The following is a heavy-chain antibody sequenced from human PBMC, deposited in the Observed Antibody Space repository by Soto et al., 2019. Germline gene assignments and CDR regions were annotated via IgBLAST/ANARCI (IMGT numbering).Heavy chain of an antibody. CDR2: IYHSGST. CDR3: ARFEDSAYYGIFDS. CDR1: VGSISSGGYY. V-gene: IGHV4-31*03. J-gene: IGHJ4*02. Sequence: PSETLSLTCTVSVGSISSGGYYWSWIRQHPGKGLEWIGYIYHSGSTYYNPSLRNRVTISVDLSKNQLSLKLKSVTAADTAVYYCARFEDSAYYGIFDSWGQGTLVTVSS. D-gene: IGHD3-22*01.